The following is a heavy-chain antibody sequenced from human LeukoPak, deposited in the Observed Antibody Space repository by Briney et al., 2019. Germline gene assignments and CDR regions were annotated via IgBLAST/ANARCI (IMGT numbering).Heavy chain of an antibody. CDR1: GFTFSRYS. D-gene: IGHD6-19*01. CDR3: ARDAQWLVPESYFYYMDV. Sequence: SGSLRLSCPGSGFTFSRYSMNWFRQAPGKGLERVSSISSRSTNIFYADSVKGRFTISRDNAKNSLYLQMNSLGAEDTAVYYCARDAQWLVPESYFYYMDVWGKGTTVTVSS. V-gene: IGHV3-21*01. CDR2: ISSRSTNI. J-gene: IGHJ6*03.